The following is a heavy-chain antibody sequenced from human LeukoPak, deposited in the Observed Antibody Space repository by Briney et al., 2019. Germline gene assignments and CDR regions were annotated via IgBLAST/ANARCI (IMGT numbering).Heavy chain of an antibody. CDR1: GGSISSGGYY. J-gene: IGHJ5*02. Sequence: SETLSLTCTVSGGSISSGGYYWSWIRQHPGKGLEWIGYIYYSGSTYYNPSLKSRVTISVDTSKNQFSLKLSSVTAADTAVYHCARGGTTVVPGGNWFDPWGQGTLVTVSS. V-gene: IGHV4-31*03. CDR3: ARGGTTVVPGGNWFDP. D-gene: IGHD4-23*01. CDR2: IYYSGST.